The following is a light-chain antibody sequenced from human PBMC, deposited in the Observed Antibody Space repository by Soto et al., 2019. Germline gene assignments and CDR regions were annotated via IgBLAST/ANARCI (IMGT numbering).Light chain of an antibody. Sequence: EIVLTPSPGTLSLSPGERATLSCRASQSVSSSLAWYQQKPGQAPRLLIYDASNRATGIPARFSGSGSGTDFTLTISSLEPEDFAVYYCQQRSNWQVTFGQGTRLEIK. CDR1: QSVSSS. J-gene: IGKJ5*01. CDR3: QQRSNWQVT. CDR2: DAS. V-gene: IGKV3-11*01.